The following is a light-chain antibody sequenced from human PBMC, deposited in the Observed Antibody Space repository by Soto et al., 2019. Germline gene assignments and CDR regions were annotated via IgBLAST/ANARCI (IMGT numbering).Light chain of an antibody. CDR1: SSDVGGYNY. CDR3: CSYAGSNNFPYV. J-gene: IGLJ1*01. V-gene: IGLV2-8*01. CDR2: EVS. Sequence: QSALTQPPSASGSPGQSVTISCTGTSSDVGGYNYVSWYQQHPGKAPKLMIYEVSKRPSGVPDRFSGSKSGNTASLTVSGLQAEDEADYYCCSYAGSNNFPYVFGTGTKFTGL.